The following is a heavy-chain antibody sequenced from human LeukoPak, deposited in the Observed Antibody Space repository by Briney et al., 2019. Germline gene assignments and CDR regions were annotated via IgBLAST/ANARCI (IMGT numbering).Heavy chain of an antibody. CDR3: ARQRGQRKASDY. J-gene: IGHJ4*02. CDR1: GFTFSDYD. D-gene: IGHD6-25*01. V-gene: IGHV3-11*06. CDR2: ISNSSSYT. Sequence: GGSLRLSCAASGFTFSDYDMSWIRQAPGKGLEWVSYISNSSSYTYYADSVKGRFTISRDNAKNSLYLQMTSLRAEDTAVYYCARQRGQRKASDYWGQGTLVTVSS.